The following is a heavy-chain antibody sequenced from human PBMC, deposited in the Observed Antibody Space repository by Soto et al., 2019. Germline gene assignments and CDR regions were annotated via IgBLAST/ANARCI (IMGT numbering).Heavy chain of an antibody. CDR2: ISSYNGNT. V-gene: IGHV1-18*01. Sequence: GASVKVSCKASVYTFASCGISWVRQAPRQGLEWMGWISSYNGNTTYAQKFQGRVTITTDTSTTTAFMELRSLRSDDTAVYYCARDPLTRYCSGPSCFLGYAFDIWGQGTMVTVSS. CDR1: VYTFASCG. J-gene: IGHJ3*02. CDR3: ARDPLTRYCSGPSCFLGYAFDI. D-gene: IGHD2-2*01.